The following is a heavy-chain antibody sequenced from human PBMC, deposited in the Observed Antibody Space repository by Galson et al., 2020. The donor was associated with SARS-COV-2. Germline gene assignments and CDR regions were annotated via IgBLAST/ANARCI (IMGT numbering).Heavy chain of an antibody. CDR1: GFTFGSHA. CDR2: ITTDGNDK. D-gene: IGHD3-10*01. Sequence: GGSLRLSCVASGFTFGSHAMHWVRQAPGKGLDWVAVITTDGNDKYYADSVKGRFTMSRDNSKNTLYLQMDSLRPEDTAAYYCARDYYGLRTESCGMDVWGQGTTVIVSS. J-gene: IGHJ6*02. V-gene: IGHV3-30*04. CDR3: ARDYYGLRTESCGMDV.